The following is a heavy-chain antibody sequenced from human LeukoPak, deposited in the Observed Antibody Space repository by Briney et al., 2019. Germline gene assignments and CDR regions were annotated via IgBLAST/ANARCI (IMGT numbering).Heavy chain of an antibody. CDR1: GGSINDYY. D-gene: IGHD6-13*01. CDR2: IYYNGNT. Sequence: SETLSLTCTVSGGSINDYYWSWIRQSPGKGLEWIGYIYYNGNTNYNPSLRNRLTISIDTSKNQFSLNLRPVTAADTAFYYCARLHFAAAEEFDPWGQGMLVTVSS. J-gene: IGHJ5*02. V-gene: IGHV4-59*08. CDR3: ARLHFAAAEEFDP.